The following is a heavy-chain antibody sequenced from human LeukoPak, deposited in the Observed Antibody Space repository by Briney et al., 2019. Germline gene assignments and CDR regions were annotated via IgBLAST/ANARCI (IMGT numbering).Heavy chain of an antibody. CDR3: ARDGRYSSSWYPFDY. CDR1: GFTFSSYS. Sequence: PGGSLRLSCAASGFTFSSYSMNWVRRAPGKGLEWVSSISSSSSYIYYADSVKGRFTISRDNAKNSLYLQMNSLRAEDTAVYYCARDGRYSSSWYPFDYWGQGTLVTVSS. CDR2: ISSSSSYI. V-gene: IGHV3-21*01. D-gene: IGHD6-13*01. J-gene: IGHJ4*02.